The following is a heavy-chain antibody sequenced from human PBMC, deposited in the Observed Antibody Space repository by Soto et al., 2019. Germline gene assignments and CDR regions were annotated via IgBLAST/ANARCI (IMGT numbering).Heavy chain of an antibody. Sequence: GGSLRLSCASSGFTFSSYWMHWVRQAPGKGLVWVSRINSDGSSTSWADSVKGRFTISRDNGKNTMYLQMNSLRAEDTAVYYCARAKWFGEIYSTHYFYYMDVWGKGTTVTVSS. CDR3: ARAKWFGEIYSTHYFYYMDV. CDR1: GFTFSSYW. D-gene: IGHD3-10*01. V-gene: IGHV3-74*01. CDR2: INSDGSST. J-gene: IGHJ6*03.